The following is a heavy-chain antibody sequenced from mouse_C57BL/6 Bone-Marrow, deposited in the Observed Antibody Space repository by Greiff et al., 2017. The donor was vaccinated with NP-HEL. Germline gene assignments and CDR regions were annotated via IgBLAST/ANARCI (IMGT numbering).Heavy chain of an antibody. V-gene: IGHV1-64*01. J-gene: IGHJ2*01. Sequence: QVHVKQPGAELVKPGASVKLSCKASGYTFTSYWMHWVKQRPGQGLEWIGMIHPNSGSTNYNEKFKSKATLTVDESSSTAYMQLSSLTSEDSAVYYCARQSITTVYWGQGTTLTVSS. D-gene: IGHD1-1*01. CDR1: GYTFTSYW. CDR3: ARQSITTVY. CDR2: IHPNSGST.